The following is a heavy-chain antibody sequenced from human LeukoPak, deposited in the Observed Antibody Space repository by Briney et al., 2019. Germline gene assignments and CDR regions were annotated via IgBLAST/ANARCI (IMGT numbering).Heavy chain of an antibody. V-gene: IGHV3-30*04. CDR2: ISYDGSNK. D-gene: IGHD4-11*01. J-gene: IGHJ4*02. CDR3: ARGNYWDY. CDR1: GFTFSSYA. Sequence: PGGSLRLSCAASGFTFSSYAMHWVRQAPGKGLEWVAVISYDGSNKYYADSVKGRFTISRDNSKNTLYLQMNSLRAEDTAVYYCARGNYWDYWGQGTLVTVSS.